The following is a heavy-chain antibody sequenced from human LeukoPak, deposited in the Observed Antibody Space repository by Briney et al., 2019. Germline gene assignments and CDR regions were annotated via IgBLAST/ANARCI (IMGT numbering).Heavy chain of an antibody. Sequence: SETLSLTCTVSGGSISSYYWSWIRQPPGKGLEWIGYIFYSGSTNYNPSLKSRVTISVDTSKNQFSLKLSSVTAADTAVYYCARHRYSTEYNFEYWGQGTLVTVSS. D-gene: IGHD6-13*01. CDR3: ARHRYSTEYNFEY. V-gene: IGHV4-59*08. J-gene: IGHJ4*02. CDR1: GGSISSYY. CDR2: IFYSGST.